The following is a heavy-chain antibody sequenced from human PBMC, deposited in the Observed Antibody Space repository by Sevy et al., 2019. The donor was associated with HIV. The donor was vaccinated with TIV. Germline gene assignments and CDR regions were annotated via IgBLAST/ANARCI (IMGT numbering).Heavy chain of an antibody. D-gene: IGHD5-18*01. CDR3: ARARGGYSYGYYYYYGMDV. CDR1: GFTVSSNY. J-gene: IGHJ6*02. V-gene: IGHV3-53*01. CDR2: IYSGGST. Sequence: GGSLRLSCAASGFTVSSNYMSWVRQAPGKGLEWVSVIYSGGSTYYEDSVKGRFTISRDNSKNTLYLQMNSLRAEDTAVYYCARARGGYSYGYYYYYGMDVWGQGTTVTVSS.